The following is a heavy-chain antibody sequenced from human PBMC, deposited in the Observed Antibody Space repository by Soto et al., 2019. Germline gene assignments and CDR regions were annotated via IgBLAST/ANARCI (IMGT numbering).Heavy chain of an antibody. CDR1: GFTFSSYA. V-gene: IGHV3-23*01. J-gene: IGHJ4*02. D-gene: IGHD4-17*01. Sequence: GGSLRLSCAASGFTFSSYAMSWVRQAPGKGLEWVSAISGSGGSTYYADSVKGRFTISRDNSKNTLYLQMNSLRAEDTAVYYCAKGRNDYGELRGRNFDYWGQGTLVTVSS. CDR2: ISGSGGST. CDR3: AKGRNDYGELRGRNFDY.